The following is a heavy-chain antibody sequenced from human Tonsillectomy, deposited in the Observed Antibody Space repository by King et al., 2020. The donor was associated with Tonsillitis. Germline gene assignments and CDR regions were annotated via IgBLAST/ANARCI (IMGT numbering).Heavy chain of an antibody. CDR1: GFTVSSNY. CDR3: ARVRRMVRGVVQYYFDY. V-gene: IGHV3-66*01. CDR2: IYSGGST. Sequence: QLVQSGGGLVQPAGSLRLSCAASGFTVSSNYMSWVRQAPGKGLEWVSVIYSGGSTYYADSVKGRFTISRDNSKNTLYLQMNSLRAEDTAVYYCARVRRMVRGVVQYYFDYWGQGTLVTVSS. D-gene: IGHD3-10*01. J-gene: IGHJ4*02.